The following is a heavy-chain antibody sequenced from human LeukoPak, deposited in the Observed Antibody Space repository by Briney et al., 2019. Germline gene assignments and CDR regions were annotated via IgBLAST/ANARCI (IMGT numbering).Heavy chain of an antibody. J-gene: IGHJ4*02. Sequence: ASVKVSCKASGYTFTGYYMHWVRQAPGQGLEWMGWINPNSGGTDYAQKFQGRVTMTRDTSISTAYMELSRLRSDDTAVYYCARDVGYSSSWYYFDYWGQGTLVTVSS. CDR2: INPNSGGT. D-gene: IGHD6-13*01. CDR1: GYTFTGYY. V-gene: IGHV1-2*02. CDR3: ARDVGYSSSWYYFDY.